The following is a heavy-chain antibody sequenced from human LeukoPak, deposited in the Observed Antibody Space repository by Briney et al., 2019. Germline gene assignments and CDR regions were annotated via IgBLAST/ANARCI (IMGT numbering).Heavy chain of an antibody. CDR3: ARAGGGYGDYYTTGDY. D-gene: IGHD4-17*01. J-gene: IGHJ4*02. CDR2: ISSSSSTI. V-gene: IGHV3-48*04. CDR1: GFTFSSYS. Sequence: GGSLRLSCAASGFTFSSYSMNWVRQAPGKGLEWVSYISSSSSTIYYADSVKGRFTISRDNAKNSLYLQMNSLRAEDTAVYYCARAGGGYGDYYTTGDYWGQGTLVTVSS.